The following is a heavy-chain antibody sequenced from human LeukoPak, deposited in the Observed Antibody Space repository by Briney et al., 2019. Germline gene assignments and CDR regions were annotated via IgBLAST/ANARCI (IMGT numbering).Heavy chain of an antibody. CDR2: IYKSGSS. CDR3: AKIASRAAAGTVDY. V-gene: IGHV4-4*07. J-gene: IGHJ4*02. D-gene: IGHD6-13*01. Sequence: SETLSLTCSVSGGSISTYYWSWIRQSAGKGLEWIGRIYKSGSSNYNPSLKSRVSMSVDSSKNHFSLNLTSVTAEDTAVYYCAKIASRAAAGTVDYWGQGTLVTVSS. CDR1: GGSISTYY.